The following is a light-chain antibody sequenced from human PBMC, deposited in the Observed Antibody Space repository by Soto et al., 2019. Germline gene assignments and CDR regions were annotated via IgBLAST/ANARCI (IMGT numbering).Light chain of an antibody. CDR1: QTVSSNY. CDR3: QQYDNWPPWT. Sequence: EIVLTQSPGTLSLSPGERATLSCRASQTVSSNYLAWYQQKPGQGPRVIIYGASSRATGIPDRFSGSGSGTDFTLIISSLQSEDFAVYYCQQYDNWPPWTFGQGTKVDIK. J-gene: IGKJ1*01. CDR2: GAS. V-gene: IGKV3-20*01.